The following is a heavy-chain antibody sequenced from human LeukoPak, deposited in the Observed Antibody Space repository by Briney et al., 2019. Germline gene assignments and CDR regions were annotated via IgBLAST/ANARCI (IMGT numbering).Heavy chain of an antibody. CDR2: IYSGGST. CDR1: GFTVSSNY. D-gene: IGHD6-13*01. Sequence: GGSLRLSCAASGFTVSSNYMSWVRQAPGKGLEWVSVIYSGGSTYYADSVKGRFTISRDNSKNTLYLQMNSLRAEDTAVYYCARLSPGSSNAFDIWGQGTMVTVSS. J-gene: IGHJ3*02. CDR3: ARLSPGSSNAFDI. V-gene: IGHV3-66*04.